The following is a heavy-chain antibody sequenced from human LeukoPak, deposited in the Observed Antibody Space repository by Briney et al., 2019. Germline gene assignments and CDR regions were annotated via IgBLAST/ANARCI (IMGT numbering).Heavy chain of an antibody. Sequence: ASVKVSFKASGYTFTVYYMHWVRQAPGQGLEWMGWINPNSGGTNYAQKFQGWVTITRDTSISTAYMELSRLRSDDTAVYYCARGTRSTLGHIVVVTAIPPWYFDLWGRGTLVTVSS. V-gene: IGHV1-2*04. CDR2: INPNSGGT. D-gene: IGHD2-21*02. J-gene: IGHJ2*01. CDR1: GYTFTVYY. CDR3: ARGTRSTLGHIVVVTAIPPWYFDL.